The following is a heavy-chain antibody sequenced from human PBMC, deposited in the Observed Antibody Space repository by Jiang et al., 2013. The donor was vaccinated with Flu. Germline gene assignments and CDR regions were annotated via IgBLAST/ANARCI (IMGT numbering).Heavy chain of an antibody. CDR1: GYSFTSYW. CDR3: AAIVATMGKTYYYYGMDV. V-gene: IGHV5-51*03. CDR2: IYPGDSDT. D-gene: IGHD5-12*01. Sequence: LVESGAEVKKPGESLKISCKGSGYSFTSYWIGWVRQMPGKGLEWMGIIYPGDSDTRYSPSFQGQVTISADKSISTAYLQWSSLKASDTAMYYCAAIVATMGKTYYYYGMDVWGQGTTVTVSS. J-gene: IGHJ6*02.